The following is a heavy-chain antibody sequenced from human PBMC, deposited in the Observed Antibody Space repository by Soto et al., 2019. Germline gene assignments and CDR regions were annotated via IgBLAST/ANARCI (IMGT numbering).Heavy chain of an antibody. D-gene: IGHD2-15*01. CDR3: ARDPYWTLKDAFDM. V-gene: IGHV3-74*01. J-gene: IGHJ3*02. CDR2: INKDGSYT. CDR1: GFTSSDYW. Sequence: EVQLVESGGGLVQPGGSLRLSCASSGFTSSDYWMHWVRQAPVKGLVWVSRINKDGSYTSCAESVKGRFTISRDNAKNTVYLQMNSLRAEDTAVYYCARDPYWTLKDAFDMWGQGTMVTVSS.